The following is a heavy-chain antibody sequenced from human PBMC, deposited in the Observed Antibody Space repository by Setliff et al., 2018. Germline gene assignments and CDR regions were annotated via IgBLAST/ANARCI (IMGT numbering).Heavy chain of an antibody. CDR1: GFTFSDSA. D-gene: IGHD3-22*01. V-gene: IGHV3-73*01. J-gene: IGHJ4*02. Sequence: HPGGSLRLSCAASGFTFSDSAVHWVRQASGKGLEWVGRIRAKVSDYATAYAASLKGRFTISRDDSKNTAYLQMNSLETEDTALYYCIRPQTPDGDHSSGYYVFWGQGTLVTVSS. CDR2: IRAKVSDYAT. CDR3: IRPQTPDGDHSSGYYVF.